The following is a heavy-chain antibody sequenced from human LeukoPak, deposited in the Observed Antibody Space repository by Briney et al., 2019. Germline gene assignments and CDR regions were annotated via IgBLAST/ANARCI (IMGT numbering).Heavy chain of an antibody. D-gene: IGHD2-2*01. CDR2: INPSGGST. J-gene: IGHJ4*02. Sequence: ASVKVSCKASGYTFTSYYMHWVRQAPGQGLEWMGIINPSGGSTNYAQKFQGRVTMTRDMSTSTVYMELSSLRSEDTAVYYCAREEGCSSTSCLFDYWGQGTLVTVSS. V-gene: IGHV1-46*01. CDR3: AREEGCSSTSCLFDY. CDR1: GYTFTSYY.